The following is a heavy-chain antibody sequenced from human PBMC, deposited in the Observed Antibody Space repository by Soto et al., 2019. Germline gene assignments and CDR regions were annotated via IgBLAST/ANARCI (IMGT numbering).Heavy chain of an antibody. CDR1: GGSSGSSGYC. CDR3: ARDAPPFDY. V-gene: IGHV4-39*07. J-gene: IGHJ4*02. Sequence: CETLSLPWTVSGGSSGSSGYCWGWLRQPPGKGLEWIGSIYYSWNTFYNPSLRSRVSISVDTSRNQFSLKLTSVTAADTAVYYCARDAPPFDYWGQGTLVTVSS. CDR2: IYYSWNT.